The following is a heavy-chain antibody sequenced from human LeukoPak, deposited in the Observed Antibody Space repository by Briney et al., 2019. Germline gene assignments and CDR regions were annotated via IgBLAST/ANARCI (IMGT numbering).Heavy chain of an antibody. J-gene: IGHJ4*02. CDR2: IDDAGSGT. Sequence: PGGPLRLSCAASGFTVTSNWIHWVRQAPGKGLVWVSRIDDAGSGTSYADSVKGRFTISRDTAKNTVYLQMNSLRVDDTAVYYCATVFDLWGQGTLVTVSS. CDR1: GFTVTSNW. CDR3: ATVFDL. V-gene: IGHV3-74*01.